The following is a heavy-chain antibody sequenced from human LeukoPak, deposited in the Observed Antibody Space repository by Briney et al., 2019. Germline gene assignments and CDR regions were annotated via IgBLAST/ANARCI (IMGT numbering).Heavy chain of an antibody. CDR2: IKQDGSEK. D-gene: IGHD3-9*01. J-gene: IGHJ3*02. CDR1: GFTFSGYW. V-gene: IGHV3-7*01. Sequence: GGSLRLSCAASGFTFSGYWMSWVRQAPGKGLEWVANIKQDGSEKYYVDSVKGRFTISRDNAKNSLYLQMNSLRAEDTAVYYCARVVRYFGAFDIWGQGTMVTVSS. CDR3: ARVVRYFGAFDI.